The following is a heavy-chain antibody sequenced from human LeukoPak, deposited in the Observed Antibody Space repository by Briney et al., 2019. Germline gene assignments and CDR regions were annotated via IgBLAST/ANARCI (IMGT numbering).Heavy chain of an antibody. V-gene: IGHV4-34*01. CDR3: ARGRGNSPWDY. CDR2: INHSGST. CDR1: GGSFSGYY. D-gene: IGHD4-23*01. Sequence: SETLSLTCAVYGGSFSGYYWSWIRQPPGKGLEWIGEINHSGSTNYNPSLKSRVTVSVDTSKNQFSLKLNSMTAADTAVYYCARGRGNSPWDYWGQGTLVTVSS. J-gene: IGHJ4*02.